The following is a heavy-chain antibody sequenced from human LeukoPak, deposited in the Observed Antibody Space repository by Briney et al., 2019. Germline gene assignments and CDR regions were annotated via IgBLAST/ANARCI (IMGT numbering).Heavy chain of an antibody. CDR3: ARGRSEVVVPAAKPNQGTLDY. V-gene: IGHV4-39*07. J-gene: IGHJ4*02. CDR1: GGSIKSSNFY. D-gene: IGHD2-2*01. Sequence: PSETLSLTCTVSGGSIKSSNFYWVWIRQPPGKGLEWIGSIYYGGSTNYNPSLKSRVTISVDTSKNQFSLKLSSVTAADTAVYYCARGRSEVVVPAAKPNQGTLDYWGQGTLVTVSS. CDR2: IYYGGST.